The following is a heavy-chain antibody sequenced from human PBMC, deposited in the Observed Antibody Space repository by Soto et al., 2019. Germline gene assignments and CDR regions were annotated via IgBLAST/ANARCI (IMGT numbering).Heavy chain of an antibody. V-gene: IGHV4-59*01. D-gene: IGHD3-10*01. CDR2: IYYSGST. J-gene: IGHJ4*02. CDR3: ARSRGGYFDY. Sequence: QVQLQESGPGLVKPSETLSLTCTVSGDSTSSYYWSWIRQPPGKGLEWIGYIYYSGSTNYNPSLKSRVTISVDTSKNQFSLKLSSVTAADTAVYYCARSRGGYFDYWGQGTLVTVSS. CDR1: GDSTSSYY.